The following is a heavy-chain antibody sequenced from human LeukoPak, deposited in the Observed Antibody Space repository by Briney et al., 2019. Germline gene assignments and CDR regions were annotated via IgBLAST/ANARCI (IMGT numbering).Heavy chain of an antibody. V-gene: IGHV1-8*01. J-gene: IGHJ4*02. Sequence: KPGASVKVSCKASGYTFTSYGINWVRQATGQGLEWMGWMNPNSGNTGYAQKFQGRVTMTRNTSISTAYMELSSLRSEDTAVYYCARARSTFGGVINYWGQGTLVTVSS. CDR2: MNPNSGNT. CDR3: ARARSTFGGVINY. CDR1: GYTFTSYG. D-gene: IGHD3-16*02.